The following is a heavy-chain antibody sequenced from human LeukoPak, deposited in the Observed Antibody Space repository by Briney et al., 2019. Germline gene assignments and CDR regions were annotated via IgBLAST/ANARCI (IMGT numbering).Heavy chain of an antibody. Sequence: SETLSLTCTVSGGSISSYYWSWIRQPPGKGLEWIGYIYYSGSTNYNPSLKSRVTISVDTSKNQFSLKLSSVTAADTAVYYCASFPEGYDSPYFDYWGQGTLVTVSS. CDR1: GGSISSYY. CDR2: IYYSGST. V-gene: IGHV4-59*01. D-gene: IGHD5-12*01. CDR3: ASFPEGYDSPYFDY. J-gene: IGHJ4*02.